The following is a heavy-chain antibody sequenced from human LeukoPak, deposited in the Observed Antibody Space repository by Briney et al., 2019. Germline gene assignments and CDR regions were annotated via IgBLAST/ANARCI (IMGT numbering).Heavy chain of an antibody. J-gene: IGHJ3*02. V-gene: IGHV1-2*06. D-gene: IGHD4-23*01. CDR2: INPNSGGT. CDR1: GYTFTGYY. Sequence: ASEKVSCKASGYTFTGYYMHWVRQAPGQGLEWMGRINPNSGGTNYAQKFQGRVTMTRDTSISTAYMELSRLRSDDTAVYYCARGGNRRGYDAFDIWGQGTMVTVSS. CDR3: ARGGNRRGYDAFDI.